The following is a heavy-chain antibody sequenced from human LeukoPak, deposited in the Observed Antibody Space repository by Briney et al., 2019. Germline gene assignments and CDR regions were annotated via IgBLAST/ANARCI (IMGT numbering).Heavy chain of an antibody. CDR2: INPNSGNT. J-gene: IGHJ6*03. CDR3: ARGNMVRGVITSYYYYMDV. Sequence: ASVKVSCKASGYTFTGYYMHWVRQAPGQGLERMGWINPNSGNTGYAQKFQGRVTMTRNTSISTAYMELSSLRSEDTAVYYCARGNMVRGVITSYYYYMDVWGKGTTATISS. D-gene: IGHD3-10*01. CDR1: GYTFTGYY. V-gene: IGHV1-8*02.